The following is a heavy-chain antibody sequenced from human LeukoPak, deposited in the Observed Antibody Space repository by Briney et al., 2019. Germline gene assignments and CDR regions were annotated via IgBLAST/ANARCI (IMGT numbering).Heavy chain of an antibody. CDR2: ISSSSSYI. D-gene: IGHD3-3*01. CDR1: GFTFSSYS. J-gene: IGHJ3*02. CDR3: ARDLRFLEWSRDAFDI. V-gene: IGHV3-21*01. Sequence: GGSLRLSCAASGFTFSSYSMNWVRQAPGKGLEWVSSISSSSSYIYYADSVKGRFTISRDNAKNSLYLQMNSLRAEDTAVYYCARDLRFLEWSRDAFDIWGQGTMVTVSS.